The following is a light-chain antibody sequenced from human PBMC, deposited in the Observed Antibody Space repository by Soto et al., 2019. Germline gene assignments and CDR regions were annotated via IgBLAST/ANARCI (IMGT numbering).Light chain of an antibody. J-gene: IGKJ4*01. CDR2: GAF. CDR1: QSVSSN. CDR3: QQYKNWPPLT. V-gene: IGKV3-15*01. Sequence: EIVMTQSPATLSVSPGERATLSCRASQSVSSNLAWYQQKPGQAPRLLIYGAFTRATGIPVRFSGSGSGTEFPLTISSLQSEDFAVYYCQQYKNWPPLTFGGGTKVEIK.